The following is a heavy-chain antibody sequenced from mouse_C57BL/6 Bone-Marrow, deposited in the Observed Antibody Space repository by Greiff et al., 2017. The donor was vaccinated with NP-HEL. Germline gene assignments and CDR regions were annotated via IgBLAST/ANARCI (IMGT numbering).Heavy chain of an antibody. J-gene: IGHJ1*03. CDR3: AREGTARGYFDV. D-gene: IGHD1-2*01. CDR1: GYAFTNYL. Sequence: VQLQQSGAELVRPGTSVKVSCKASGYAFTNYLIEWVKQRPGQGLEWIGVINPGSGGTNYNEKFKGKATLTADKSSSTAYMQLSSLTSEESAVYVCAREGTARGYFDVWGTGTTVTVSS. V-gene: IGHV1-54*01. CDR2: INPGSGGT.